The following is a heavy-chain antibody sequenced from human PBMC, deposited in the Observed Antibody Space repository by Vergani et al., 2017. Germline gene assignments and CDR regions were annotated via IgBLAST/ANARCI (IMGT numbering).Heavy chain of an antibody. CDR3: ARENQPYYDFWSGYFRTVDY. CDR2: IIPIFGTA. D-gene: IGHD3-3*01. CDR1: GGTFSSYA. J-gene: IGHJ4*02. Sequence: QVQLVQSGAEVKKPGSSVKVSCKASGGTFSSYAISWVRQAPGQGLEWMGGIIPIFGTANYAQKFQGRVTITADESTSTAYMELSSLRSEDTAVYYCARENQPYYDFWSGYFRTVDYWGQGTLVTVSS. V-gene: IGHV1-69*01.